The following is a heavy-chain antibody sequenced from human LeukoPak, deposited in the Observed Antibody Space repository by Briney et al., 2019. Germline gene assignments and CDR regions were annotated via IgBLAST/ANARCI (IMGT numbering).Heavy chain of an antibody. CDR3: ARGGTMVRGVNALGNYGMDV. J-gene: IGHJ6*02. Sequence: GASVKVSCKASGGTFSSYDFNWVRQATGQGLEWMGWMNPNSGNTGFAQKFQGRVTLTRDTSISTAYMELSNLRSDDTAVYYCARGGTMVRGVNALGNYGMDVWGQGTTVTVSS. D-gene: IGHD3-10*01. V-gene: IGHV1-8*01. CDR1: GGTFSSYD. CDR2: MNPNSGNT.